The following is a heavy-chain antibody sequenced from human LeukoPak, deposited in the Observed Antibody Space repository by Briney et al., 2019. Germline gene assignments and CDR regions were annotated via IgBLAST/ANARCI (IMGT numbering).Heavy chain of an antibody. CDR3: AKDLPGSGWAFDY. Sequence: GGSLSLSCAASGFTFSSYAMSWVRQAPGKGLEWVSAISGSGGCTYYADSVKGRFTISRDNSKNALYLQMNSLRADDTAVYYCAKDLPGSGWAFDYWGQGTLVAVSS. CDR2: ISGSGGCT. V-gene: IGHV3-23*01. J-gene: IGHJ4*02. CDR1: GFTFSSYA. D-gene: IGHD6-19*01.